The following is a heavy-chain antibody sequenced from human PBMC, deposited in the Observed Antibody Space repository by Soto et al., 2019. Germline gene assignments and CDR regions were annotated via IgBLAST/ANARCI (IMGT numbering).Heavy chain of an antibody. D-gene: IGHD5-18*01. V-gene: IGHV3-23*01. Sequence: GGSLRLSCAASGFTFSSYAMSWVRQAPGKGLEWVSAISGSGGSTYYADSGKGRFTISRDNSKNTLYLQMNSLRAEDTAVYYCASGGDTAMVDYYYYYMDVWGKGTTVTVSS. J-gene: IGHJ6*03. CDR1: GFTFSSYA. CDR3: ASGGDTAMVDYYYYYMDV. CDR2: ISGSGGST.